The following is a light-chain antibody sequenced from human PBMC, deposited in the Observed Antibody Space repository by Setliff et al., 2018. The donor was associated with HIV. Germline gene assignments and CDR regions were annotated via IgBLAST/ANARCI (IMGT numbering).Light chain of an antibody. Sequence: VVTQSPDTLYVSPGETVTLSCTTSQAVNNRVAWYLHRPGQGPKLLIYDASFRAADAPARFSGRGSGTGYTLAIASLQSDDFGIYYCLQYYDGPRTFGQGTKVDIK. CDR3: LQYYDGPRT. J-gene: IGKJ1*01. CDR2: DAS. CDR1: QAVNNR. V-gene: IGKV3-15*01.